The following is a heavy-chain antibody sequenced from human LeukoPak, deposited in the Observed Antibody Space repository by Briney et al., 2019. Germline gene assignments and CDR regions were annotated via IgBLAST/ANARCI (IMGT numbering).Heavy chain of an antibody. CDR1: GFTFNRSA. CDR3: ARLEKGLWFGGNDAFDI. J-gene: IGHJ3*02. Sequence: ASVKVSCKASGFTFNRSAMQWVRQARGQRLEWIGWIVVGSGNTNYAQKFQERVTITRDMSTSTAYMELGSLRSEDTAVYYCARLEKGLWFGGNDAFDIWGQGTMVTVSS. CDR2: IVVGSGNT. V-gene: IGHV1-58*02. D-gene: IGHD3-10*01.